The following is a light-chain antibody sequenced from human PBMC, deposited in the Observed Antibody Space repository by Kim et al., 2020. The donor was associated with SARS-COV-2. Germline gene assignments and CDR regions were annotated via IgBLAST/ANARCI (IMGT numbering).Light chain of an antibody. CDR1: SSDVGAYNY. V-gene: IGLV2-14*03. CDR2: DVS. Sequence: QSALTQPASVSGSPGQSITISCTGTSSDVGAYNYVSWYQLHPSKAPKLMIFDVSQRPSGTSYRFSGSKSGNTASLTISGLQAEDEADYYCSSYTSSSTLVFGGGTKVTVL. J-gene: IGLJ2*01. CDR3: SSYTSSSTLV.